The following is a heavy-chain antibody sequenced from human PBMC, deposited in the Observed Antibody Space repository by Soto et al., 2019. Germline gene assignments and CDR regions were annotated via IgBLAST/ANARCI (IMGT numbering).Heavy chain of an antibody. Sequence: GESLKISCKGSGYSFTTYWIAWVRQMPGKGLEWVVNIYPGDSDTRYSPSFEGHVTISVDKSISTAFLQWNSLKASDNATYYCARYSTSAPKDYWGQGTLVTVSS. V-gene: IGHV5-51*01. D-gene: IGHD5-18*01. J-gene: IGHJ4*01. CDR1: GYSFTTYW. CDR2: IYPGDSDT. CDR3: ARYSTSAPKDY.